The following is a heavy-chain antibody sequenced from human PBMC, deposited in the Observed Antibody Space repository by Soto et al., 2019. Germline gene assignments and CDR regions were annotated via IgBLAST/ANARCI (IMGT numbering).Heavy chain of an antibody. V-gene: IGHV1-69*01. J-gene: IGHJ5*02. CDR3: ARDQLGRTYYDGSGTVGWFDP. D-gene: IGHD3-10*01. CDR1: GGTFSSYA. Sequence: QVQLVQSGAEVKKPGSSVKVSCKASGGTFSSYAISWVRQAPGQGLEWMGGIIPIFGTANYAQKFRGRVTITADESTSTAYMELSSLRSEDTAVYYCARDQLGRTYYDGSGTVGWFDPWGQGTLVTVSS. CDR2: IIPIFGTA.